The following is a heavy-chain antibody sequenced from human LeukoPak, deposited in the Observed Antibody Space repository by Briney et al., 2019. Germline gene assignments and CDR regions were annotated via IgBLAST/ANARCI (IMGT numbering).Heavy chain of an antibody. CDR3: AARPRMPPRFDY. Sequence: GGSLRLSRAASGFTFSSYPMSWVRQAPGKGLQWVSAISNGGGSAYYADSVKGRFTISRDNSKSTLYLQMNSLRAGDTAIYYCAARPRMPPRFDYWGQGTLVTVSS. D-gene: IGHD1-14*01. CDR2: ISNGGGSA. CDR1: GFTFSSYP. J-gene: IGHJ4*02. V-gene: IGHV3-23*01.